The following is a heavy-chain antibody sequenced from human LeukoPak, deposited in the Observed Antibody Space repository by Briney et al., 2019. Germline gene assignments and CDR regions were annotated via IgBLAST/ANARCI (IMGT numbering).Heavy chain of an antibody. D-gene: IGHD6-13*01. Sequence: SETLSLTCAVYGGSFSGYYWSWIRQPPGKGLEWIGEINRSGSTNYNPSLKSRVTISVDTSKNQFSLKLSSVTAADTAVYYCARGPSRAAGTDYWGQGTLVTVSS. CDR2: INRSGST. CDR1: GGSFSGYY. CDR3: ARGPSRAAGTDY. J-gene: IGHJ4*02. V-gene: IGHV4-34*01.